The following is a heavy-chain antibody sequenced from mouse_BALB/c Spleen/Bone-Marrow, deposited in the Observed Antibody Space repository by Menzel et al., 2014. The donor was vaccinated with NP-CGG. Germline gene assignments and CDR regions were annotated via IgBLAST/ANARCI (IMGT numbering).Heavy chain of an antibody. CDR2: INPGSGGT. CDR1: GYAFTNYL. V-gene: IGHV1-54*01. D-gene: IGHD2-1*01. J-gene: IGHJ4*01. CDR3: AREKGKDAMDY. Sequence: QVQLQQSGAELVRPGTSVKVSCKASGYAFTNYLIEWVKQRPGQGLEWIGVINPGSGGTNYNEKFKGKATLTADKSSSTAYMQLSSLTSDDSAVHFCAREKGKDAMDYWGQGTSVTVSS.